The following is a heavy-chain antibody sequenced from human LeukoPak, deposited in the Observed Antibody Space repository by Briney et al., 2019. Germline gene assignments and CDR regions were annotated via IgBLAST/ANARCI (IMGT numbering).Heavy chain of an antibody. CDR1: GDSISSGDYY. V-gene: IGHV4-61*08. J-gene: IGHJ4*02. Sequence: SETLSLTCTVSGDSISSGDYYWSWIRQPPGKGLEWIGYIHYSGSTNYNPSLKSRVTISVDTSKNQFSLILSSVTTADTAVYYCAREVVAAAGTVDYWGQGTLVTVSS. CDR2: IHYSGST. D-gene: IGHD6-13*01. CDR3: AREVVAAAGTVDY.